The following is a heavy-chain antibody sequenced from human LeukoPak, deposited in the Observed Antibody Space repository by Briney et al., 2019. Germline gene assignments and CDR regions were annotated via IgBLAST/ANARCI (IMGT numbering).Heavy chain of an antibody. J-gene: IGHJ4*02. V-gene: IGHV4-39*07. CDR2: IYYSGST. D-gene: IGHD3-22*01. CDR1: GGSISSSSYY. CDR3: ARDFDYYYDSSGYPD. Sequence: SETLSLTCTVSGGSISSSSYYWGWIRQPPGKGLEWIGSIYYSGSTNYNPSLKSRVTMSVDTSKNQFSLKLSSVTAADTAVYYCARDFDYYYDSSGYPDWGQGTLVTVSS.